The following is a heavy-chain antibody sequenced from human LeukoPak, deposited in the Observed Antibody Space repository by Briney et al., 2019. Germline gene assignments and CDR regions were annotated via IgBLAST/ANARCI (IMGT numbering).Heavy chain of an antibody. J-gene: IGHJ4*02. CDR2: ISWDGDNT. Sequence: SGGSLRLSCAASGFTFDDYAMHWVRQAPGKGLEWVSLISWDGDNTYYADSVKGRFTISRDNSKNSLYLQMNSLRAEDTALYYCAKDKEQWYSRGWPDYWGQGTLVTVSS. D-gene: IGHD6-19*01. CDR3: AKDKEQWYSRGWPDY. CDR1: GFTFDDYA. V-gene: IGHV3-43D*03.